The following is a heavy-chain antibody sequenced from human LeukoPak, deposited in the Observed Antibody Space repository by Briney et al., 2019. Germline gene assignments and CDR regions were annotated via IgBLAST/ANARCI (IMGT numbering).Heavy chain of an antibody. J-gene: IGHJ3*02. Sequence: PSETLSLTCTVSGGSISSSTYFWGWIRQPPGKGLEWLGIIYYSGTTYYNPSLKSRVTISVDTSKNQFSLKLSSVTAADTAVYYCARGVRVRGVATDAFDIWGQGAMVTVSS. D-gene: IGHD3-10*01. CDR3: ARGVRVRGVATDAFDI. CDR1: GGSISSSTYF. V-gene: IGHV4-39*07. CDR2: IYYSGTT.